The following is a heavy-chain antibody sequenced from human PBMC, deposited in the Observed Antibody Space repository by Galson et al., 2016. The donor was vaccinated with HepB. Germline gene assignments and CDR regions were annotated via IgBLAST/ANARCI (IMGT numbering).Heavy chain of an antibody. V-gene: IGHV3-23*01. CDR2: ISGSGGGT. D-gene: IGHD1-26*01. Sequence: SLRLSCAASGFSFSDYAMSWVRQAPGKGLGWVSTISGSGGGTYYADSLKGRFTISRDNSKNTLYLQMNSLRAEDTAIYYCAKDDHGGSYNDHWGQGTLVTVSS. J-gene: IGHJ4*02. CDR3: AKDDHGGSYNDH. CDR1: GFSFSDYA.